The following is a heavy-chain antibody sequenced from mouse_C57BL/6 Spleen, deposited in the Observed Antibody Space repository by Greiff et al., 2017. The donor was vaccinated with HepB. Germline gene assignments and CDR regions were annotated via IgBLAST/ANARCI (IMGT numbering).Heavy chain of an antibody. Sequence: QVQLQQSGAELVRPGASVTLSCKASGYTFTDYEMHWVKQTPVHGLEWIGAIDPETGGTAYNQKFKGKAILTADKSSSTAYMELRSLTSEDSAVYYCTIIIRWLLRGFAYWGQGTLVTVSA. V-gene: IGHV1-15*01. J-gene: IGHJ3*01. D-gene: IGHD2-3*01. CDR1: GYTFTDYE. CDR3: TIIIRWLLRGFAY. CDR2: IDPETGGT.